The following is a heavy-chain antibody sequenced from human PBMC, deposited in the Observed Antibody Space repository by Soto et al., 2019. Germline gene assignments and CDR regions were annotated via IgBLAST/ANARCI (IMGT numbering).Heavy chain of an antibody. V-gene: IGHV3-9*01. CDR3: AKANYYDSSGLFDY. D-gene: IGHD3-22*01. CDR1: GFTFDDYA. J-gene: IGHJ4*02. Sequence: EVQLVDSGGGLVQPGRSLRLSCAASGFTFDDYAMHWVRQAPGKGLEWVSGISWNSGSIGYADSVKGRFTISRDNAKNYMYLQMNSLRAEDTALYYCAKANYYDSSGLFDYWGQGTLVTVSS. CDR2: ISWNSGSI.